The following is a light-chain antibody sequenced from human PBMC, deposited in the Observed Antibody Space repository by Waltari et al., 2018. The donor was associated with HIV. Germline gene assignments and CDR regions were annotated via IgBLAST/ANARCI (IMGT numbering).Light chain of an antibody. Sequence: QSVLTQPPSVSAAPGQTVTISCSGSSSNVGHNYVSWYKQPPGTAPKLLMYENNERPSVIPDRFSGSKSGTSATLGITGLQTGDEADYYCGTWDSSLSAVVFGGGTKLTVL. V-gene: IGLV1-51*02. CDR1: SSNVGHNY. CDR2: ENN. J-gene: IGLJ2*01. CDR3: GTWDSSLSAVV.